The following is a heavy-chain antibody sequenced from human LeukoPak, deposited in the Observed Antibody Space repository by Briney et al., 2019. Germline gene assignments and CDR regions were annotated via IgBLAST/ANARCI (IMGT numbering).Heavy chain of an antibody. Sequence: ASVKVSCKAAGYTFSNFGISWVRQAPGQGLEWMGWISGYNGETNYAQKFQGRVTMTTDTSANTAYMEVRSLRSDDTAVYYCARDYEIAVRYDCFDLWGQGTLVIVSS. D-gene: IGHD6-6*01. CDR3: ARDYEIAVRYDCFDL. CDR2: ISGYNGET. J-gene: IGHJ5*02. V-gene: IGHV1-18*01. CDR1: GYTFSNFG.